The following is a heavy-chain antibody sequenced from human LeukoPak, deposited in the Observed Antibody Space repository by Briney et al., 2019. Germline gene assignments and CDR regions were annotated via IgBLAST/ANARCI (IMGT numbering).Heavy chain of an antibody. CDR2: ISHDGRHK. CDR1: GLSFGTYA. D-gene: IGHD5-18*01. V-gene: IGHV3-30*04. CDR3: VSGAGGGYSYGYFDY. J-gene: IGHJ4*02. Sequence: GGSLRLSCAASGLSFGTYAMHWVRQTPAKGLEWVAVISHDGRHKFYSDSVKGRFTISRDNSKTMVSLQMNSLRLGDTAVYYCVSGAGGGYSYGYFDYWGQGTLVTVSS.